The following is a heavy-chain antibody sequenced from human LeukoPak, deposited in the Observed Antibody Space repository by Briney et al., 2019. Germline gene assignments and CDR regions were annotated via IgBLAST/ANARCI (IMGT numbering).Heavy chain of an antibody. CDR2: IWYDGSNK. Sequence: GGSLRLSCAAPGFTFSTYGMQWVRQAPGKGLEWVAVIWYDGSNKYYADSVKGRFTISRDNSKNTLSLQMNSLRAEDTAVYYCARVGCSGGGCPDDYWGQGTLVTVSS. V-gene: IGHV3-33*01. J-gene: IGHJ4*02. CDR3: ARVGCSGGGCPDDY. D-gene: IGHD2-15*01. CDR1: GFTFSTYG.